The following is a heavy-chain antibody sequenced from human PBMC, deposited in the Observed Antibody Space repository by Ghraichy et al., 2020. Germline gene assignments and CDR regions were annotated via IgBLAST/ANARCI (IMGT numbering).Heavy chain of an antibody. Sequence: SETLSLTCTVSGYSISSGYYWGCIRQPPGKGLEWIANIYHSGSTYFNPSLKSRVTISVDTSKNQFSLNLSSVTATDTAVYYCARVPTTRSGPRTYYFDYWGQGTLVTVSS. CDR3: ARVPTTRSGPRTYYFDY. CDR2: IYHSGST. J-gene: IGHJ4*02. D-gene: IGHD2-15*01. CDR1: GYSISSGYY. V-gene: IGHV4-38-2*02.